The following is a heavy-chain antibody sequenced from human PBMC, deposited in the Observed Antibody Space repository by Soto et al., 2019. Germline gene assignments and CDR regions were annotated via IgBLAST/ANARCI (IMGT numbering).Heavy chain of an antibody. V-gene: IGHV3-48*03. CDR1: GFTSSSYE. CDR3: ARPLGHYFDY. J-gene: IGHJ4*02. CDR2: ISSSGSTI. Sequence: GGSLRLSCAASGFTSSSYEMNWVRQAPGKGLEWVSYISSSGSTIYYADSVKGRFTISRDNAKNSLYLQMNSLRAEDTAVYYCARPLGHYFDYWGQGTLVTVSS.